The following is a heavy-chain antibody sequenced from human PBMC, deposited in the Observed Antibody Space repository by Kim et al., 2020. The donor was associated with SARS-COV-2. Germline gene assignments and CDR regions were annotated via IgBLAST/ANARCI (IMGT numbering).Heavy chain of an antibody. CDR1: GGSISSYY. J-gene: IGHJ3*02. CDR2: IYYSGST. CDR3: ARDMHTGYYDSSGYYSIWEPNAFDI. V-gene: IGHV4-59*01. D-gene: IGHD3-22*01. Sequence: SETLSLTCTVSGGSISSYYWSWIRQPPGKGLEWIGYIYYSGSTNYNPSLKSRVTISVDTSKNQFSLKLSSVTAADTAVYYCARDMHTGYYDSSGYYSIWEPNAFDIWGQGTMVTVSS.